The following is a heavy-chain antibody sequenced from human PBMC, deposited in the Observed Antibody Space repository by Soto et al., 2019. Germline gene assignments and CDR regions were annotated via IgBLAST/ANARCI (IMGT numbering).Heavy chain of an antibody. CDR2: INPNSGGT. D-gene: IGHD2-15*01. CDR3: AREWDCSGGSCYPHHYYYGMDV. J-gene: IGHJ6*02. CDR1: GYTFTGYY. V-gene: IGHV1-2*04. Sequence: QVQLVQSGAEVKKPGASVKVSCKASGYTFTGYYMHWVRQAPGQGLEWMGWINPNSGGTNYAQKFQGWVTMTRDTAISTAYMELSRLGSDDTAVYYCAREWDCSGGSCYPHHYYYGMDVWGQGTTVTVSS.